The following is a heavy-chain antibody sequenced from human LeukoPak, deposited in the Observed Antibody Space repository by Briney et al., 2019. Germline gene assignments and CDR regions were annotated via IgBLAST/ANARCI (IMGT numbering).Heavy chain of an antibody. Sequence: PSETLSLTCAVSGGSISSSNWWSWVRQPPGKGLEWIGEVHHSGGTNYNPSLKSRVTISADRSNNRFSLSLNSVTAADTAVYYCAKHSRSGYSAYENAFDIRGQGTMVTVSS. CDR2: VHHSGGT. V-gene: IGHV4-4*02. CDR3: AKHSRSGYSAYENAFDI. D-gene: IGHD5-12*01. J-gene: IGHJ3*02. CDR1: GGSISSSNW.